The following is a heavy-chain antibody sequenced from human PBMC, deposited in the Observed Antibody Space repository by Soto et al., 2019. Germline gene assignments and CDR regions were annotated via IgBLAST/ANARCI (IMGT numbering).Heavy chain of an antibody. J-gene: IGHJ6*02. CDR1: GGSISSDGNY. CDR2: IYYSGST. D-gene: IGHD3-10*01. CDR3: ARARMVRGIIYFYGMDV. V-gene: IGHV4-31*03. Sequence: QVQLQESGPGLVKSSQTLSLTCTVSGGSISSDGNYWSWIRQHPGKGLEWIGYIYYSGSTNYNPSLKSRVTISVDTSMNQFSLKLISVTAAYTAVYYCARARMVRGIIYFYGMDVLGQVTTVTVSS.